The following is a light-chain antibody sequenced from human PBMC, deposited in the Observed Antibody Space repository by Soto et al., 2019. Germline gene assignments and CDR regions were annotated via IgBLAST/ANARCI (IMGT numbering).Light chain of an antibody. J-gene: IGKJ2*01. CDR3: QQYNTWPYT. V-gene: IGKV3-15*01. CDR1: QGVSAL. Sequence: IVLTQSPATLSVSPGERATLSCRASQGVSALLAWYQQKPRQAPRLLIYDTSTRATGVPARFSGRGSGTDFTLTISSLQSEDFAIYYCQQYNTWPYTFGQGTKLEIK. CDR2: DTS.